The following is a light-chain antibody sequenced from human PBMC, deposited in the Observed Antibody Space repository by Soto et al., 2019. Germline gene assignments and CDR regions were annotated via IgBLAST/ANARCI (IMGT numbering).Light chain of an antibody. V-gene: IGLV2-23*01. J-gene: IGLJ1*01. CDR2: EGT. Sequence: QPALTQPASVSASPGQSITIPCTGTSSDVGSYNLVSWFQQHPGKVPKLLIYEGTKRPSGLSDRFSGSKSGTTASLTISGLQAEDEAHYYCYSYAGENLYVFGTGTKVTVL. CDR1: SSDVGSYNL. CDR3: YSYAGENLYV.